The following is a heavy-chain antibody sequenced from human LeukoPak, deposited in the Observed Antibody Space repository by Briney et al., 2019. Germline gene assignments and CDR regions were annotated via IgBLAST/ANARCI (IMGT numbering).Heavy chain of an antibody. V-gene: IGHV1-2*02. D-gene: IGHD2-2*01. CDR2: INPNSGGT. J-gene: IGHJ4*02. CDR3: ARGYCSSTSCYYHVDY. Sequence: ASVKVSCKASGYTFTGYYMHWVRQAPGQGLEWMGWINPNSGGTNYARKFQGRVTMTRDTSISTAYMELSRLRSDDTAVYYCARGYCSSTSCYYHVDYWGQGTLVTVSS. CDR1: GYTFTGYY.